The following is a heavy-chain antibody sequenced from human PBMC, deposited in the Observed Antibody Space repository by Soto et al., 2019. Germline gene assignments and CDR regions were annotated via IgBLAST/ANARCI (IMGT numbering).Heavy chain of an antibody. Sequence: ESGGGVVQPGRSLRLSCAASGFTFSSYGMHWVRQAPGKGLEWVAVIWYDGSNKYYADSVKGRFTISRDNSKNTLYLQMKSPGAEDTALYYCVGATKREGGYYYYYYGMDVWGQGTTVTVSS. J-gene: IGHJ6*02. V-gene: IGHV3-33*01. CDR1: GFTFSSYG. D-gene: IGHD1-26*01. CDR3: VGATKREGGYYYYYYGMDV. CDR2: IWYDGSNK.